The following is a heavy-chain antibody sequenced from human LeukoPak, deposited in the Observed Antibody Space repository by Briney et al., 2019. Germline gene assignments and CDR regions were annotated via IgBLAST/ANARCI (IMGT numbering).Heavy chain of an antibody. Sequence: ASVKVSCKAFGYIFTGYYMHWVRQAPGQGLEWMGWINPNSGGTNYAQKFQGRVTMTRDTSISTAYMELSRLRSDDTAVYYCATYCSSTSCYELYNWFDPWGQGTLVTVSS. CDR3: ATYCSSTSCYELYNWFDP. CDR2: INPNSGGT. CDR1: GYIFTGYY. D-gene: IGHD2-2*01. V-gene: IGHV1-2*02. J-gene: IGHJ5*02.